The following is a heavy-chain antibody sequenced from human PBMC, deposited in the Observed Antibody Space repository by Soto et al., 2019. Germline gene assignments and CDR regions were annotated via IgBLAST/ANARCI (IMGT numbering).Heavy chain of an antibody. J-gene: IGHJ5*02. V-gene: IGHV3-23*01. Sequence: GGSLTLSCAASGFTFSSYAMSWVRQAPGKGLEWVSAISGSGGSTYYADSVKGRFTISRDNSKNTLYLQMISLRAEDTAVYYCTKDPAAAGLFDPWGQGTLVTVSS. CDR1: GFTFSSYA. CDR2: ISGSGGST. CDR3: TKDPAAAGLFDP. D-gene: IGHD6-13*01.